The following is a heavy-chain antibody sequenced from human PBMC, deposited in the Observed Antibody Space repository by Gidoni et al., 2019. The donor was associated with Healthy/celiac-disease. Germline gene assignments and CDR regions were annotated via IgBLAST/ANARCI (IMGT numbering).Heavy chain of an antibody. CDR1: GGSISSGSYY. CDR2: IYTSGST. J-gene: IGHJ4*02. D-gene: IGHD6-13*01. Sequence: QVQLQESGPGLVKPSQPLSLTCTVSGGSISSGSYYWSWIRQPAGKGLEWIGRIYTSGSTNYNPSLKSRDTISVDTSKNQFSLKLSSVTAADTAVYYCAREPYSSSWYGYYFDYWGQGTLVTVSS. CDR3: AREPYSSSWYGYYFDY. V-gene: IGHV4-61*02.